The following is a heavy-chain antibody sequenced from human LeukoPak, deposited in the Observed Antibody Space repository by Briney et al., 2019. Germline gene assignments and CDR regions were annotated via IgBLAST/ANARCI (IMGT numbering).Heavy chain of an antibody. Sequence: PGGSLRLSCAASGFTFSNAWMSWVRQAPGKGLEWVGRIKSKTDGGTTDYAAPVKGRFTISRDDSKNTLYLQMNSLKTEDTAVYYCTTRMTTIFGVVIEPSDYWGQGTLVTVSS. CDR2: IKSKTDGGTT. D-gene: IGHD3-3*01. CDR3: TTRMTTIFGVVIEPSDY. V-gene: IGHV3-15*01. J-gene: IGHJ4*02. CDR1: GFTFSNAW.